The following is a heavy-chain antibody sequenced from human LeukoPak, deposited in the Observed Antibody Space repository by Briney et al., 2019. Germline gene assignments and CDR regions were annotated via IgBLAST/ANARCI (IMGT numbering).Heavy chain of an antibody. CDR3: AREESSTSGALFDY. D-gene: IGHD3-10*01. J-gene: IGHJ4*02. CDR2: ISYDGSNK. V-gene: IGHV3-30*03. Sequence: GGSLRLSCAASGFTFSSYGMHWVRQAPGKGLEWVAVISYDGSNKYYADSVKGRFTISRDNSKSTLYLQMNSLRAEDTAVYYCAREESSTSGALFDYWGQGTLVTVSS. CDR1: GFTFSSYG.